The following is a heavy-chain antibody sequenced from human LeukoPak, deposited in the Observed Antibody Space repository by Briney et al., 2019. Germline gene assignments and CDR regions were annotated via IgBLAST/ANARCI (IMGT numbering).Heavy chain of an antibody. D-gene: IGHD3/OR15-3a*01. CDR1: GFTFSSYW. CDR2: INSDGSST. V-gene: IGHV3-74*01. Sequence: PGGSLRLSCAASGFTFSSYWMHWVRQAPGKGLVWVSRINSDGSSTSYADSVKGRFTISRDNAKNTLYLQMNSLRAEDTAVYYCVKHRIKGLVIHKYYFDYWEQGTLVTVSS. J-gene: IGHJ4*02. CDR3: VKHRIKGLVIHKYYFDY.